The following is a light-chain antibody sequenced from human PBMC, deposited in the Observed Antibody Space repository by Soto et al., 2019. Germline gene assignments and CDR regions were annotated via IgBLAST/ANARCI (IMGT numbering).Light chain of an antibody. CDR1: QGIGND. Sequence: DLQMTQSPSSLSASVGDRVTITCRASQGIGNDLGWYQQKPGKAPKRLIYAASSLQSGVPSRFSGSGSGTEFTLTINSLQPEDFATYYCLQHNSFPLIFGGGTKVEIK. CDR2: AAS. V-gene: IGKV1-17*01. J-gene: IGKJ4*01. CDR3: LQHNSFPLI.